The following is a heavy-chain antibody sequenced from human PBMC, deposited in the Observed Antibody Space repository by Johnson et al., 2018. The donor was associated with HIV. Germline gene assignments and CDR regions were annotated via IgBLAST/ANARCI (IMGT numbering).Heavy chain of an antibody. J-gene: IGHJ3*02. CDR1: GMAFSDLW. V-gene: IGHV3-15*01. D-gene: IGHD2-15*01. CDR2: IKSKTDGGTT. CDR3: TTDDVVPPAFDI. Sequence: EVQLVESGGGLVKPGGSLTVSCAASGMAFSDLWMNWVRQAPGKGLEWVGRIKSKTDGGTTDYAAPVKGRFTISRDDSKNTLYLQMNSLKTEDTAVYYCTTDDVVPPAFDIWGQGTMVTVSS.